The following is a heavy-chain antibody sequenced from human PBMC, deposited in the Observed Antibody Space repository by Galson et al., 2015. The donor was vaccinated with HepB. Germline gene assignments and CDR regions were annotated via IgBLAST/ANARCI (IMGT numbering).Heavy chain of an antibody. V-gene: IGHV3-7*03. Sequence: SLRLSCAASGFTFSSYWMSWVRQAPGKGLEWVANINQDGSEKYYVDSVKGRFTISRDNSKNTLYLQMNSLRAEDTAVYYCAKDFPDVDKVATIQGDFDYWGQGTLVTVSS. D-gene: IGHD5-12*01. CDR3: AKDFPDVDKVATIQGDFDY. J-gene: IGHJ4*02. CDR1: GFTFSSYW. CDR2: INQDGSEK.